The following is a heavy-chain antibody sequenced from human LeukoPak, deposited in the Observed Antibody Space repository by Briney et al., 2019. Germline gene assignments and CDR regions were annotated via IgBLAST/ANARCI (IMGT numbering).Heavy chain of an antibody. Sequence: GGSLRLSCATSGFLFRNYNMNWVRQAPGKGLEWVAVISYDGSNKYYADSVKGRFTISRDNSKNTLYLQMNSLRAEDTAVYYCAKDIYGGNWPNDYWGQGTLVTVSS. CDR2: ISYDGSNK. V-gene: IGHV3-30*18. J-gene: IGHJ4*02. CDR1: GFLFRNYN. CDR3: AKDIYGGNWPNDY. D-gene: IGHD4-23*01.